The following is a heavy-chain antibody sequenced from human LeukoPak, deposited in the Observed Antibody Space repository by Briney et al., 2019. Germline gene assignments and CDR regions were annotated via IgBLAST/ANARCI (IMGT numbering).Heavy chain of an antibody. CDR2: IIPIFGTA. CDR1: GGTFSSYA. CDR3: ARAAYYYDSSGYSNWFDP. D-gene: IGHD3-22*01. J-gene: IGHJ5*02. Sequence: GASVKVSCKASGGTFSSYAISWVRQAPGQGLEWMGRIIPIFGTANYAQKFQGRVTITTDESTSTAYMELSSLRSEDTAVYYCARAAYYYDSSGYSNWFDPWGQGTLVTVSS. V-gene: IGHV1-69*05.